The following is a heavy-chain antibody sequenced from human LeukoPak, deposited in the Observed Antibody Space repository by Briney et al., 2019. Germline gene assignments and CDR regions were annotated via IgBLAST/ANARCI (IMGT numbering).Heavy chain of an antibody. CDR2: ISSSSSYI. V-gene: IGHV3-21*01. J-gene: IGHJ4*02. CDR1: GFTFSSYS. CDR3: AREGGGDYTSLFDY. D-gene: IGHD4-17*01. Sequence: GGSLRLSCAASGFTFSSYSMNWVRQAPGKGLEWVSSISSSSSYIYYADSVKGRFTISRDNAKNSLYLQMNSLRAEDTAVYYCAREGGGDYTSLFDYWGQGTLVTVSS.